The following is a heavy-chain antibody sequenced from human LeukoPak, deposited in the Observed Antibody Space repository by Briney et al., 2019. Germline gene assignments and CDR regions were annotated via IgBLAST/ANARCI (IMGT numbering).Heavy chain of an antibody. Sequence: ASVKVSCKASGYTFPSYFMHWVRQAPGQGLEWMGIINPTGGSTTYAQKFQGRVTMTRGTSTSTVYMELSSLRSDDTAVYYCARESSSSSAADYWGQGTLVTVSS. D-gene: IGHD6-6*01. J-gene: IGHJ4*02. V-gene: IGHV1-46*01. CDR2: INPTGGST. CDR1: GYTFPSYF. CDR3: ARESSSSSAADY.